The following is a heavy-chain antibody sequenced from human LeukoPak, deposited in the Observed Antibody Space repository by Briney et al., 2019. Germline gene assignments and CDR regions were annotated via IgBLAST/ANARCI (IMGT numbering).Heavy chain of an antibody. V-gene: IGHV3-53*01. CDR2: IYSGGST. D-gene: IGHD7-27*01. J-gene: IGHJ4*02. CDR1: GFTVSSNY. CDR3: AKNRVWGSGFDY. Sequence: GGSLRLSCAASGFTVSSNYMSWVRQAPGKGLEWVSVIYSGGSTYYADSVKGRFTISRDNSKSTLYLQMNSLRAEDTAVYYCAKNRVWGSGFDYWGQGTLVTVSS.